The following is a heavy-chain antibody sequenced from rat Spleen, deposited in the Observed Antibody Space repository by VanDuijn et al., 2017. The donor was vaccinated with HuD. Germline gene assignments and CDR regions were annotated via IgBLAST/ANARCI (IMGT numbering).Heavy chain of an antibody. J-gene: IGHJ3*01. CDR3: TAHGNRVSRFAY. Sequence: EVQLVESGGGLVQPGRSLKLSCVASGFTFSNYGMAWVRQAPKAGLEWVATISYDGDSTNYRDSVKGRFTISRDNTKSTLYLQMDNLRSEDSATYYCTAHGNRVSRFAYWGQGTLVTVSS. V-gene: IGHV5-29*01. CDR2: ISYDGDST. CDR1: GFTFSNYG. D-gene: IGHD1-4*01.